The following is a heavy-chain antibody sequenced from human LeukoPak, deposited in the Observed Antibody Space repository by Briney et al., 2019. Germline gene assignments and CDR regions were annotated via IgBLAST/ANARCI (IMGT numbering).Heavy chain of an antibody. Sequence: PGRSLRLSCTASGFTLGDYAMSWVRQAPGKGLEWVGFIRSKAYGGTTEYAASVKGRFTISRDDSKSIAYLQMNSLETEDTAVYYCTRSPEYYDFWSGSDYWGQGTLVTVSS. J-gene: IGHJ4*02. CDR1: GFTLGDYA. CDR2: IRSKAYGGTT. V-gene: IGHV3-49*04. CDR3: TRSPEYYDFWSGSDY. D-gene: IGHD3-3*01.